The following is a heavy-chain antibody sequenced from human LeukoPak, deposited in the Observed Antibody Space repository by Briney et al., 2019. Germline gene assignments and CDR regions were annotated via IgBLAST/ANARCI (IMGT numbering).Heavy chain of an antibody. CDR1: GGTFTSDS. CDR2: IIPMFGTV. V-gene: IGHV1-69*06. CDR3: ARDVGDIVVVPATLKLDS. J-gene: IGHJ4*02. D-gene: IGHD2-2*01. Sequence: GSSVKVSCKASGGTFTSDSISWVRQAPGQGLEWMGRIIPMFGTVKYAKKFQGRVTITADKSTSTAYMQLRSLRSDDTAVYYCARDVGDIVVVPATLKLDSWGQGTLITVPS.